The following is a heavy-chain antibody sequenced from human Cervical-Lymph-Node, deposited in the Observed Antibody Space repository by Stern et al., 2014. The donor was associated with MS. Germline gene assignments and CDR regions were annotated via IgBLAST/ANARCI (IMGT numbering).Heavy chain of an antibody. D-gene: IGHD1-14*01. V-gene: IGHV1-69*06. CDR2: IIPIFGTT. J-gene: IGHJ6*02. CDR3: ASGLIPRDHYNYYGMEV. CDR1: GGTFSSFG. Sequence: VQLVQSGAEVKKPGSSVKVSCKASGGTFSSFGISWVRQAPGQGLEWVGGIIPIFGTTNYAQQLQARVTITKNTSTSTAYMDLSSLRSEDTAIYYCASGLIPRDHYNYYGMEVWGQGTTVTVS.